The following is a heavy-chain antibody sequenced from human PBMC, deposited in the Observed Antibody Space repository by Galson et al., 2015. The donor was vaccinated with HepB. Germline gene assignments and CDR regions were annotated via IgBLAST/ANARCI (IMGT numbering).Heavy chain of an antibody. CDR1: GGSISSGGYS. D-gene: IGHD3-10*01. CDR2: IYHSGST. CDR3: ARTSMVRGVLNWFDP. J-gene: IGHJ5*02. V-gene: IGHV4-30-2*01. Sequence: TLSLTCAVSGGSISSGGYSWSWIRQPPGKGLEWIGYIYHSGSTYYNPSLKSRVTISVDRSKNQFSLKLSSVTAADTAVYYCARTSMVRGVLNWFDPWGQGTLVTVSS.